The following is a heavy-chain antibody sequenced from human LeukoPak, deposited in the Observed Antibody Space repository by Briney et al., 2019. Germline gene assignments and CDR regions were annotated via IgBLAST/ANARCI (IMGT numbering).Heavy chain of an antibody. CDR1: GGSFSGYY. D-gene: IGHD1-14*01. J-gene: IGHJ6*03. CDR2: INHSGST. Sequence: SETLSLTCAVYGGSFSGYYWSWIRQPPGKGLEWIGEINHSGSTYYNPSLKSRVTISVDTSKNQFSLKLSSVTAADTAVYYCARDPPTGPHYYYYMDVWGKGTTVTVSS. V-gene: IGHV4-34*09. CDR3: ARDPPTGPHYYYYMDV.